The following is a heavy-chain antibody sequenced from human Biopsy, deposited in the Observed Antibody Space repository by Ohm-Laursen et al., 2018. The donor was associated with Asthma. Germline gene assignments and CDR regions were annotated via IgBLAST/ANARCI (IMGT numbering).Heavy chain of an antibody. CDR1: GGSISSYY. V-gene: IGHV4-59*12. Sequence: TLSLTCTVSGGSISSYYWSWIRQPPGKGLEWIGYIYYSGSTNYSPSLKSRVTISVDTSKNQFSLKLSSVTVADTALYFCARGGWQVGGFDSWGQGTLVTVSS. CDR2: IYYSGST. J-gene: IGHJ4*02. D-gene: IGHD6-19*01. CDR3: ARGGWQVGGFDS.